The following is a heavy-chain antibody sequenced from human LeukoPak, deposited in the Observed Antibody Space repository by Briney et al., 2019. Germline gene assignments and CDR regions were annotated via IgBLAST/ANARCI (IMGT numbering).Heavy chain of an antibody. CDR3: AVVGLWFGESTDH. Sequence: PGGSLRLSCAAAGFTFSSYAMSWVRQAPGEGLEWVSAISGSGGSTYYADSVKGRFTISRDNSKNPLYLQMNSLRAEDTAVYYCAVVGLWFGESTDHWGQGTLVTVSS. D-gene: IGHD3-10*01. V-gene: IGHV3-23*01. CDR2: ISGSGGST. J-gene: IGHJ4*02. CDR1: GFTFSSYA.